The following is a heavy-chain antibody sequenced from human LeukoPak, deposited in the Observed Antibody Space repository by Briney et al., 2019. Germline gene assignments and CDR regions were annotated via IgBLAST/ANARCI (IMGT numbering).Heavy chain of an antibody. J-gene: IGHJ3*02. V-gene: IGHV1-2*02. CDR1: GYTFTGYY. CDR3: ARSGYSNRGWAFDI. D-gene: IGHD6-13*01. CDR2: INPNSGGT. Sequence: ASVKVSCKASGYTFTGYYMHWVRQAPGQGLEWMGWINPNSGGTNYAQKFQGRVTMTRDTSISTAYMELSRLRSDDTAVYYCARSGYSNRGWAFDIWGQGTMVTVSS.